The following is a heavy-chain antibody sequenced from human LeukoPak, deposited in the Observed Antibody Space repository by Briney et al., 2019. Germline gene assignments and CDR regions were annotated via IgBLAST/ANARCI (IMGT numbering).Heavy chain of an antibody. J-gene: IGHJ6*02. V-gene: IGHV3-33*03. Sequence: PGGSLRLSCAASGSNFGTYAFHWVRQPPGKGLEWVAVVWTDGDRRYYADSVKGRFTVSGDNSKSTLYLQMDNLRADDTAVYYCARGKIRMLGYYDYYDAMDVWGQGTTVTVSS. CDR2: VWTDGDRR. CDR1: GSNFGTYA. CDR3: ARGKIRMLGYYDYYDAMDV. D-gene: IGHD2/OR15-2a*01.